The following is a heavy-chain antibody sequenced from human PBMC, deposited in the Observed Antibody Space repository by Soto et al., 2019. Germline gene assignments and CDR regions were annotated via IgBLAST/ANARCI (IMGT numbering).Heavy chain of an antibody. CDR3: ARGGIAAAATRDY. CDR2: IYYSGST. D-gene: IGHD6-13*01. CDR1: GGSISSGGYY. V-gene: IGHV4-31*03. Sequence: PSETLSLTCTVSGGSISSGGYYWSWIRQHPGKGLEWIGYIYYSGSTYYNPSLKSRVTISVDTSKNQFSLKLSSVTAADTAVYYCARGGIAAAATRDYWGQGTLVTVSS. J-gene: IGHJ4*02.